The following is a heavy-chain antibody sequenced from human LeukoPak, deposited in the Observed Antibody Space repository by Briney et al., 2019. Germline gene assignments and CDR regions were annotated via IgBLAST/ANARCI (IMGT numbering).Heavy chain of an antibody. V-gene: IGHV3-23*01. CDR3: AKDRGPYSGYDSFFDF. CDR2: ISGSGGST. J-gene: IGHJ4*02. Sequence: GGSLRLSCAASGFTFSSYAMSWVRQAPGKGLEWVSSISGSGGSTYYSDSVKGRFTISRDNSKNTLYLQMNSLRAEDTAVYYCAKDRGPYSGYDSFFDFWGQGTLVTVSS. D-gene: IGHD5-12*01. CDR1: GFTFSSYA.